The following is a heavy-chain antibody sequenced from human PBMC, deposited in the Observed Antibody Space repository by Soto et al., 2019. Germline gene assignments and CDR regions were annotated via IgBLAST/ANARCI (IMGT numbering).Heavy chain of an antibody. D-gene: IGHD3-22*01. J-gene: IGHJ4*02. CDR1: GDGFSNYG. V-gene: IGHV1-18*01. CDR2: ISAYDGQT. CDR3: ARAWYYDISGYYAFDY. Sequence: QVQLVQSGAAVKKPGASVRVSCKASGDGFSNYGFSWVRQAPGQGLEWMGWISAYDGQTNYTKKLQGRVTMTTDTSSRTAYMELRSLRADDTAVYYCARAWYYDISGYYAFDYWGLGTLVTVSS.